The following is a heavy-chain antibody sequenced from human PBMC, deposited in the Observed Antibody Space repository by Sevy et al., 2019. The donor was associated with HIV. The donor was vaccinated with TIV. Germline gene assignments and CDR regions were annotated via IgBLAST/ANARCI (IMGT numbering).Heavy chain of an antibody. J-gene: IGHJ3*01. CDR1: GFIFSNYA. Sequence: GGSLRLSCAASGFIFSNYAMTWVCQAPGRGLEWVAIISADGGVKYYADSVKGRFTISRDNSDNTLSLQMNSLRTEESALYYCARENYYDSTSLGSFDVWGQGTMVTVSS. D-gene: IGHD3-22*01. CDR3: ARENYYDSTSLGSFDV. V-gene: IGHV3-30-3*01. CDR2: ISADGGVK.